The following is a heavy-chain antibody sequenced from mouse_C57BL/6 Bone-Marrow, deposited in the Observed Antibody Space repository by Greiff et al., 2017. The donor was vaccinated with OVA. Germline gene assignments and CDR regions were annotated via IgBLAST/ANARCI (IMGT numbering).Heavy chain of an antibody. J-gene: IGHJ2*01. CDR1: GFTFSDYY. CDR2: INYDGSST. D-gene: IGHD2-4*01. CDR3: AREGDDYGNFDY. Sequence: EVQLVESEGGLVQPGSSMKLSCTASGFTFSDYYMAWVRQVPEKGLEWVANINYDGSSTYYLDSLKSRFIISRDNAKNILYLQMSSLKSEDTATYYCAREGDDYGNFDYWGQGTTLTVSS. V-gene: IGHV5-16*01.